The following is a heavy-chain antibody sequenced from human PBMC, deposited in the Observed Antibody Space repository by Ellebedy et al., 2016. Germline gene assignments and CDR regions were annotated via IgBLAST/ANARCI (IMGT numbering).Heavy chain of an antibody. V-gene: IGHV4-31*03. D-gene: IGHD4-17*01. J-gene: IGHJ4*02. CDR2: IYYSGST. Sequence: LRLSCTVSGGSISSGGYYWSWIRQHPGKGLEWIGYIYYSGSTRYNPSLKSRVTISVDTSKNQFSLKLSSVTAADTAVYYCAREVSEDYGDHFAYWGQGTLVTVSS. CDR3: AREVSEDYGDHFAY. CDR1: GGSISSGGYY.